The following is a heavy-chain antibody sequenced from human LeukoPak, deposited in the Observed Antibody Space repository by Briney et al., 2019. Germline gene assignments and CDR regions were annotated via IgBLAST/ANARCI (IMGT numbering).Heavy chain of an antibody. D-gene: IGHD1-26*01. CDR1: GGSISSSSYY. Sequence: SETLSLTCTVSGGSISSSSYYWGWIRQPPGKGLEWIGSIYYSGSTYYNPSLKSRVTISVDTSKNQFSLKLSSVTAADTAVYYCARHRGSGSYIDYWGQGTLVTVSS. CDR3: ARHRGSGSYIDY. J-gene: IGHJ4*02. CDR2: IYYSGST. V-gene: IGHV4-39*01.